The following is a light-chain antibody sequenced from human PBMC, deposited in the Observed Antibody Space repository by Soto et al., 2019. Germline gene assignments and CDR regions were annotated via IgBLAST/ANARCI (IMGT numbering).Light chain of an antibody. V-gene: IGKV3-20*01. CDR2: GAS. CDR1: QSVSSSY. Sequence: EIVLTQSPGTLSLSPGERATLSCRASQSVSSSYLAWYQHKPGQAPRLLIYGASSRATGIPDRFSGSGSGTDFTLTISRLEPEDFAVYYCQQYGSWLYTFGQGTKLEIK. CDR3: QQYGSWLYT. J-gene: IGKJ2*01.